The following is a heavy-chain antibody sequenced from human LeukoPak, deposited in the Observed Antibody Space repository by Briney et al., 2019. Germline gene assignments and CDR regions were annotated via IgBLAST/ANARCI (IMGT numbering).Heavy chain of an antibody. CDR1: GGSISSYY. V-gene: IGHV4-59*08. J-gene: IGHJ4*02. Sequence: SETLSLTCTVSGGSISSYYWSWIRQPPGKGLEWIGYIYYGGSTNYNPSLKSRVTISVDTSKNQFSLKLSSVTAADTAVYYCAGRDGYNPSDYWGQGTLVTVSS. CDR2: IYYGGST. CDR3: AGRDGYNPSDY. D-gene: IGHD5-24*01.